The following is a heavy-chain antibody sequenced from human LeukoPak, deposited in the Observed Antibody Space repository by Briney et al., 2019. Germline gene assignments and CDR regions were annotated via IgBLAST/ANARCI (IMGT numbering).Heavy chain of an antibody. CDR2: NNPIFGTA. J-gene: IGHJ5*02. CDR1: GSTLSSYA. V-gene: IGHV1-69*01. D-gene: IGHD2-21*02. Sequence: APVKVSRKASGSTLSSYANSRVRQAPGQGPEWKGGNNPIFGTANYAQKFQGRVTITADESTSTAYMELSSLRSEDTAVYYCARVKPAYCGGDCYWYNWFDPWGQGTLVTVSS. CDR3: ARVKPAYCGGDCYWYNWFDP.